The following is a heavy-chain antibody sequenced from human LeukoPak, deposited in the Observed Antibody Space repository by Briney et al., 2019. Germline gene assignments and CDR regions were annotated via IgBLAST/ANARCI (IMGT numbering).Heavy chain of an antibody. CDR2: INPSGGST. V-gene: IGHV1-46*01. Sequence: GASVKVSCKASGYTFTSYYMHWVRQAPGQGLEWIGIINPSGGSTSYAQKFQGRVPMTRDTSTSTVYMELSSLRSEDTAVYYCARDLRDFIKTDSSPWSGMDVWGQGTTVTVSS. J-gene: IGHJ6*02. CDR3: ARDLRDFIKTDSSPWSGMDV. CDR1: GYTFTSYY. D-gene: IGHD3-22*01.